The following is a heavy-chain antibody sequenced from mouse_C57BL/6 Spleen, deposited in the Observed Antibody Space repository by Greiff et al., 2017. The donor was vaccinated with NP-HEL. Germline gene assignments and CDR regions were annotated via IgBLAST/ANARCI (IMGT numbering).Heavy chain of an antibody. CDR2: IDPETGGT. CDR1: GYTFTDYE. D-gene: IGHD2-2*01. CDR3: TDGYGYLDY. V-gene: IGHV1-15*01. J-gene: IGHJ2*01. Sequence: QVQLQQSGAELVRPGASVTLSCKASGYTFTDYEMHWVKQTPVHGLEWIGAIDPETGGTAYNQKFKGKAILTADKSSSTAYMELRSLTSEDSAVYYCTDGYGYLDYWGQGTTLSVSS.